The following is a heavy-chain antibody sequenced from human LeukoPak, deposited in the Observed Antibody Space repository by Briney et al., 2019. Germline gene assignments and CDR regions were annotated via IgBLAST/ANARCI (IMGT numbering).Heavy chain of an antibody. Sequence: PSETLSLTCTVSGGSISSYYWSWIRQPPGKGLEWIGYISYSGSTSYNSSLKSRVTMSVDTSKNQFSLILSSVTAAETAFYYCARHAAGTTYDYWGQGILVTVSS. CDR2: ISYSGST. V-gene: IGHV4-59*08. CDR3: ARHAAGTTYDY. J-gene: IGHJ4*02. D-gene: IGHD4-17*01. CDR1: GGSISSYY.